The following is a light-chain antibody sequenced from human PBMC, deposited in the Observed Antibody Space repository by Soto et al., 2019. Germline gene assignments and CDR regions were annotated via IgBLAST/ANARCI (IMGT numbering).Light chain of an antibody. CDR2: LNSDGSH. CDR3: QTWGTGKEVV. V-gene: IGLV4-69*01. J-gene: IGLJ2*01. CDR1: SGHSSYA. Sequence: QLVLTQSPSASASLGASVKLTCTLSSGHSSYAIAWHQQQPEKGPRYLMKLNSDGSHSKGDGIPDRFSGSSSGAERYLTIPSLQSEDEAAYYCQTWGTGKEVVFGGGTKLTVL.